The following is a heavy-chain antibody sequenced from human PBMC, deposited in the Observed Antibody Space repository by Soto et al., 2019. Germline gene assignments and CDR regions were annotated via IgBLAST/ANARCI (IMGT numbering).Heavy chain of an antibody. CDR1: GFTFSSYS. CDR3: ARTLSVLLWFGEFTNGMDV. CDR2: ISYDGSNK. Sequence: PGGSLRLSCAASGFTFSSYSMNWVRQAPGKGLEWVAVISYDGSNKYYADSVKGRFTISRDNSKNTLYLQMNSLRAEDTAVYYCARTLSVLLWFGEFTNGMDVWGQGTTVTVSS. D-gene: IGHD3-10*01. V-gene: IGHV3-30*03. J-gene: IGHJ6*02.